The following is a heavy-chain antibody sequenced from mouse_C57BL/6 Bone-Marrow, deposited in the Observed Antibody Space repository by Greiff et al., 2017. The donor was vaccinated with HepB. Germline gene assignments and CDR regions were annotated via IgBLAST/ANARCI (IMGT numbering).Heavy chain of an antibody. Sequence: EVQLQQSGPGMVKPSQSLSLTCTVTGYSITSGYDWHWIRHFPGNQLEWMGYISYSGSTNYNQSLKSRISITHDTSKNHFFLKLNSVTTEDTATYYCARADYYGTSWYFDVWGTGTTVTVSS. CDR1: GYSITSGYD. V-gene: IGHV3-1*01. CDR2: ISYSGST. CDR3: ARADYYGTSWYFDV. J-gene: IGHJ1*03. D-gene: IGHD1-1*01.